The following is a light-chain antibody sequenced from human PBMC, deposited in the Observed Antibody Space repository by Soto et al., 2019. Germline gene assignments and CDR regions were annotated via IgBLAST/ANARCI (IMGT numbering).Light chain of an antibody. CDR2: KAS. Sequence: DLQMTQSPSTLSASVGDRVTITCRASEDINTWLAWYQQKPGKAPKLLIYKASYLESGVPSRFSGSGSGTEFTLTISSLQPDDFATYYCQQYNSYRTFGQGTKVEVK. J-gene: IGKJ1*01. CDR1: EDINTW. CDR3: QQYNSYRT. V-gene: IGKV1-5*03.